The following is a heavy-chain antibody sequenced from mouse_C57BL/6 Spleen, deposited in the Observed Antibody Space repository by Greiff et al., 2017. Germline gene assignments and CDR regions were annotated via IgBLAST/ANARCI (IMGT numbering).Heavy chain of an antibody. Sequence: QVQLQQSGAELVRPGTSVKVSCKASGYAFTNYLIEWVKQRPGQGLEWIGVINPGSGGTNYNEKFKGKATLTADKSSSTAYMQLSRLTSEDSAVYFCARSGYYYGSSLDYWGQGTTLTVSS. CDR1: GYAFTNYL. CDR2: INPGSGGT. D-gene: IGHD1-1*01. CDR3: ARSGYYYGSSLDY. V-gene: IGHV1-54*01. J-gene: IGHJ2*01.